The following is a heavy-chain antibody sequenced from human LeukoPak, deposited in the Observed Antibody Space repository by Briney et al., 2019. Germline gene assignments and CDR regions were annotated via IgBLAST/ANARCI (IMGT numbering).Heavy chain of an antibody. CDR2: IYTSGST. V-gene: IGHV4-61*02. CDR1: GGSISSSSYY. D-gene: IGHD3-22*01. J-gene: IGHJ5*02. CDR3: AREGHTNYYDSSGYGIFDP. Sequence: SETLSLTCTVSGGSISSSSYYWSWIRQPAGKGLEWIGRIYTSGSTNYNPSLKSRVTMSVDTSKNQFSLKLSSVTAADTAVYYCAREGHTNYYDSSGYGIFDPWGQGTLVTVSS.